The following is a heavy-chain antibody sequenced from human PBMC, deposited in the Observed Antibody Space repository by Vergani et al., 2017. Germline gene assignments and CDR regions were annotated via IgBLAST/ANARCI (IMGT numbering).Heavy chain of an antibody. CDR2: IYTSGST. CDR3: ARHHYHDYGGNLIFDY. V-gene: IGHV4-4*09. D-gene: IGHD4-23*01. Sequence: QVQLQESGPGLVKPSETLSLTCTVSGGSISSYYWSWIRQPPGKGLEWIGYIYTSGSTNYNPSLKSRVTISVDTSKNQFYLKLSSVTAADTAVYYCARHHYHDYGGNLIFDYWGQGTLVTVSS. CDR1: GGSISSYY. J-gene: IGHJ4*02.